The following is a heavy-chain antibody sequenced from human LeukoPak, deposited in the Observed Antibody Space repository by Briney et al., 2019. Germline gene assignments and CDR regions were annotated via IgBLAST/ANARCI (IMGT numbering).Heavy chain of an antibody. V-gene: IGHV6-1*01. CDR3: ARVGDYGDYHPFDY. CDR1: GDSVSSNSAA. CDR2: THYRSKWYN. J-gene: IGHJ4*02. D-gene: IGHD4-17*01. Sequence: SQTLSLTCAISGDSVSSNSAAWNWIRQSPSRGLEWLGRTHYRSKWYNDYAVSVKSRITINPDTSKNQFPLQLNSVTPEDTPVYYCARVGDYGDYHPFDYWGQGTLVTVSS.